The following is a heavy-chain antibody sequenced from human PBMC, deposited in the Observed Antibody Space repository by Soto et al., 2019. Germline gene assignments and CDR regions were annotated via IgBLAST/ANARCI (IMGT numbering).Heavy chain of an antibody. Sequence: QVQLVQSGAEVKKPGASVKVSCKASGYTFTSYGISWVRQAPGQGLEWMGWISAYNGNTNYAQKLQGRVTMTTDTSTSTADMELRSLRADDTAVYYGARVDSGFPSFDYWGQGTLVTVSS. CDR3: ARVDSGFPSFDY. CDR2: ISAYNGNT. J-gene: IGHJ4*02. CDR1: GYTFTSYG. V-gene: IGHV1-18*01. D-gene: IGHD1-26*01.